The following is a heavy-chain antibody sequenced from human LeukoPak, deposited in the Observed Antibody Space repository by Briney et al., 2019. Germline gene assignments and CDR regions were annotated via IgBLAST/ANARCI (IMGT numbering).Heavy chain of an antibody. J-gene: IGHJ4*02. D-gene: IGHD3-3*01. V-gene: IGHV3-30-3*01. CDR1: GFTFSSYA. Sequence: GGSLRLSCAASGFTFSSYAMHWVRQAPGKGLEWVAVISYDGSNKYYADSVKGRFTISRDNSKNTLYLQMNSLRAEDTAVYYCAKDQVWSYDFWSGLLTDYWGQGTLVTVSS. CDR2: ISYDGSNK. CDR3: AKDQVWSYDFWSGLLTDY.